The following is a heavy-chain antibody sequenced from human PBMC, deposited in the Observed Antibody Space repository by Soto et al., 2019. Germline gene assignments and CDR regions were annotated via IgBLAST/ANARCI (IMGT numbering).Heavy chain of an antibody. CDR2: IYHSGST. J-gene: IGHJ6*02. CDR1: GGSISSGGYY. Sequence: QVQLQESGPGLVKPSQTLSLTCTVSGGSISSGGYYWSWIRQHPGKGLEWIGYIYHSGSTYYNPSLKSRVTISVDTSKNQFSLKLSSVTAADTAVYYCARDATDVSKYYYYYYGMDVWGQGTTVTVSS. CDR3: ARDATDVSKYYYYYYGMDV. V-gene: IGHV4-31*03.